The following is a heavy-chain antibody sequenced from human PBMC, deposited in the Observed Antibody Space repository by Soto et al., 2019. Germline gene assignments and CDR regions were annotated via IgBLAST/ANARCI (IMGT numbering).Heavy chain of an antibody. J-gene: IGHJ5*02. D-gene: IGHD6-6*01. CDR1: GGSISSGGHY. V-gene: IGHV4-31*03. Sequence: QVQLQESGPGLVKPSQTLSLTCTVSGGSISSGGHYWTWIRQHPGKGLEWIGYIYYSGRTYYNPSLKSRVTISVDTSKNQFSLKLSSVTAADTAVYYCARGRYSSSSNWFDPWGQGTLVTVSS. CDR2: IYYSGRT. CDR3: ARGRYSSSSNWFDP.